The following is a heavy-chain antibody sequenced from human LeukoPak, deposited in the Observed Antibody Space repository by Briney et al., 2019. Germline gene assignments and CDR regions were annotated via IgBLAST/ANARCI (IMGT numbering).Heavy chain of an antibody. V-gene: IGHV3-23*01. CDR2: ISGSGGST. D-gene: IGHD3-10*01. CDR3: AKDLSGLYYGSGSYDY. CDR1: GFTFSSYA. Sequence: GGSLRLSCAASGFTFSSYAMSWVRQAPGKGLEWVSAISGSGGSTYYADSVKGRFTISRDNSKNTLYLQMNSLRAEDTAVYYCAKDLSGLYYGSGSYDYWGQGTLVTVSS. J-gene: IGHJ4*02.